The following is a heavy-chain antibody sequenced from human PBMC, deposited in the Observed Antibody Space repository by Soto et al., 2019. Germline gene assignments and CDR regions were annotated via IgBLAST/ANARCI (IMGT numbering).Heavy chain of an antibody. CDR2: ISWNSGSI. Sequence: EVQLVESGGGLVQPGRSLRLSCAASRFTFDDYAMHWVRQAPGKGLEWVSGISWNSGSIGYADSVKGRFTISRDNAKNSLYLQMNSLRAEDTALYYCAKGEGSSGYYSLFDYWGQGTLVTVSS. D-gene: IGHD3-22*01. V-gene: IGHV3-9*01. CDR1: RFTFDDYA. CDR3: AKGEGSSGYYSLFDY. J-gene: IGHJ4*02.